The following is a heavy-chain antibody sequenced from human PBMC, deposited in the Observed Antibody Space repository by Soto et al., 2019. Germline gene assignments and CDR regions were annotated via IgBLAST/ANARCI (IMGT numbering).Heavy chain of an antibody. Sequence: SETLSLTCRVSGGSMSGYYWSWIRLAPGKGLEWIGYVYYTGSTNYNPSLQSRVTISVDTSNKQFSLSLRLVTAADTAVYFCARSIAVPSSHIDHWGQGIRVTVSS. D-gene: IGHD6-6*01. CDR3: ARSIAVPSSHIDH. CDR1: GGSMSGYY. J-gene: IGHJ4*02. CDR2: VYYTGST. V-gene: IGHV4-59*01.